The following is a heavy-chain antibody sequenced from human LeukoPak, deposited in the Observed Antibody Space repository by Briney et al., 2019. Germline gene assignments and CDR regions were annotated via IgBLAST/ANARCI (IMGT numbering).Heavy chain of an antibody. CDR2: ISGSGGST. D-gene: IGHD3-3*01. CDR3: AKIYDDFWSGYTDY. Sequence: AGGSLRLSCAASGFTFSSHAMSWVRQAPGKGLEWVSAISGSGGSTYYADSVKGRFTISRDNSKNALYLQMNSLRAEDTAVYYCAKIYDDFWSGYTDYWGQGTLVTVSS. V-gene: IGHV3-23*01. CDR1: GFTFSSHA. J-gene: IGHJ4*02.